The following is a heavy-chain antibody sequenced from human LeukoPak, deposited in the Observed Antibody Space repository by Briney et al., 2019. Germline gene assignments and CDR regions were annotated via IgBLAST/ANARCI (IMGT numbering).Heavy chain of an antibody. D-gene: IGHD3-16*01. V-gene: IGHV3-74*01. J-gene: IGHJ4*02. Sequence: GGSLRLSCAASGFDFSSNWMHWVRHAPGQGLVWVSRIKGDGISTNYADSVKGRFTISRDIAKNTLYLQMNSLRAEDTGVYYCAKDHYWGIDYWGRGTLVTVSS. CDR1: GFDFSSNW. CDR3: AKDHYWGIDY. CDR2: IKGDGIST.